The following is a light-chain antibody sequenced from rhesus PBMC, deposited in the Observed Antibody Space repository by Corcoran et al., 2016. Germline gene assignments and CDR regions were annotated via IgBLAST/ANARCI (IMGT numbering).Light chain of an antibody. CDR2: DAS. CDR1: QGISSY. Sequence: DIQMTQSPSSLSASVGDTVTITCRASQGISSYLHWFQQKPGKAPKLLIYDASSLESGVPSRFSGSGSGTDFTLTISSLQPEDFAAYYCLQHNSYPFTFGPGTKLDIK. V-gene: IGKV1-28*03. J-gene: IGKJ3*01. CDR3: LQHNSYPFT.